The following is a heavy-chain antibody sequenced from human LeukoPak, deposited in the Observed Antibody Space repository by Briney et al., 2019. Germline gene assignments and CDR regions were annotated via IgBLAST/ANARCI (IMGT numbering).Heavy chain of an antibody. CDR2: ISVYNGNT. V-gene: IGHV1-18*01. D-gene: IGHD3-22*01. Sequence: GASVKVSCKASGYTFISHTISWVRQAPGQGLEWMGWISVYNGNTNYAQKLQGRVTMTTDTSTSTAYMELRSLRSDDTAVYYCARGASSYYDSSDYFDYWGQGTLVTVSS. CDR1: GYTFISHT. J-gene: IGHJ4*02. CDR3: ARGASSYYDSSDYFDY.